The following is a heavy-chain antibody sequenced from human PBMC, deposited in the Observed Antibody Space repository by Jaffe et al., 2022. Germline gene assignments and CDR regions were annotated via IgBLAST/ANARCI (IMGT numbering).Heavy chain of an antibody. CDR1: GYTFTSYA. CDR2: INAGNGNT. D-gene: IGHD6-13*01. J-gene: IGHJ4*02. Sequence: QVQLVQSGAEVKKPGASVKVSCKASGYTFTSYAMHWVRQAPGQRLEWMGWINAGNGNTKYSQKFQGRVTITRDTSASTAYMELSSLRSEDTAVYYCARDHGSSWYYFDYWGQGTLVTVSS. CDR3: ARDHGSSWYYFDY. V-gene: IGHV1-3*01.